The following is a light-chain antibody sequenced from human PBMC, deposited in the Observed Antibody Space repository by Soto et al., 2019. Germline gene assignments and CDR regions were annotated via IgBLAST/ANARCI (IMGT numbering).Light chain of an antibody. CDR1: QSVSSSY. CDR2: DAS. V-gene: IGKV3-20*01. Sequence: EIVFTQSPGNLSLSPGARATLSCRASQSVSSSYLAWYQQKPGQAPRLLIYDASNRATGIPARFSGSGSGTQLTLTISRLQSEDSAVYFCQQNNRWPHITFGQGTRLEIK. J-gene: IGKJ5*01. CDR3: QQNNRWPHIT.